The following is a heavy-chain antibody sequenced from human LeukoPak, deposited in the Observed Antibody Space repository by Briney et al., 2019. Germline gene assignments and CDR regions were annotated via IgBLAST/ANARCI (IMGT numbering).Heavy chain of an antibody. D-gene: IGHD7-27*01. J-gene: IGHJ4*02. CDR1: GFTFSKHG. CDR2: VSPPGGGT. V-gene: IGHV3-23*01. CDR3: ARDLAWGAFDY. Sequence: GGSLRLSCGASGFTFSKHGMNWVRQAPGKGLEWLSGVSPPGGGTYYADSVKGRFTISRDDSKNTLSLQMNSLRVGDTAVYYCARDLAWGAFDYWGQGTLVTVSS.